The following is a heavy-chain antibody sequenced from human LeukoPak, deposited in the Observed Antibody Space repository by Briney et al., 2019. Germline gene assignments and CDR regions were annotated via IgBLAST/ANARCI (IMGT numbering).Heavy chain of an antibody. V-gene: IGHV4-34*01. J-gene: IGHJ4*02. D-gene: IGHD3-3*01. CDR2: INHSGST. CDR1: GGSFSGYY. Sequence: SETLSLTCAVYGGSFSGYYWSWIRQPPGKGPEWIGEINHSGSTNYNPSLKSRVTISVDTSKNQFSLKLSSVTAADTAVYYCARSNYDFWSGYSGKSTFDYWGQGTLVTVSS. CDR3: ARSNYDFWSGYSGKSTFDY.